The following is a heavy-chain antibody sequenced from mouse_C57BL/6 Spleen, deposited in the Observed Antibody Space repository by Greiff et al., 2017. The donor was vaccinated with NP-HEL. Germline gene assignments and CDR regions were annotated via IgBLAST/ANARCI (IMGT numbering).Heavy chain of an antibody. J-gene: IGHJ2*01. CDR2: ISSGGDYI. Sequence: EVQRVESGEGLVKPGGSLKLSCAASGFTFSSYAMSWVRQTPEQRLEWVAYISSGGDYIYYADTVKGRFTISRDNAWNTLYLQMSSLKSEDTAMDYCTRDGNYVEDYFDYWGQGTTLTVSS. CDR3: TRDGNYVEDYFDY. D-gene: IGHD2-1*01. CDR1: GFTFSSYA. V-gene: IGHV5-9-1*02.